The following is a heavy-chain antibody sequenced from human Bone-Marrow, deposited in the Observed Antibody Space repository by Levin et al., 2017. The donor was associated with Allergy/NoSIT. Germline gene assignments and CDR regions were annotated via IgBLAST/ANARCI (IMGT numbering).Heavy chain of an antibody. J-gene: IGHJ4*02. Sequence: SVKVSCNVSGDTFSTYAFSWVRQAPGQGLEWMGGIIPISGTATYAVKFQGRITITADGSTSTAYMDLNSLRSDDTAVYYCARDFHCGGDCFFDSWGQGTLVTVSS. CDR2: IIPISGTA. CDR3: ARDFHCGGDCFFDS. CDR1: GDTFSTYA. D-gene: IGHD2-21*02. V-gene: IGHV1-69*13.